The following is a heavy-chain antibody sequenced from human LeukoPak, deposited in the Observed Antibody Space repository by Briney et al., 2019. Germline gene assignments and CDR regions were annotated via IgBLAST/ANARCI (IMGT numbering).Heavy chain of an antibody. CDR2: ISSSSSYI. CDR3: ATYRQVLLPFES. V-gene: IGHV3-21*04. J-gene: IGHJ4*02. CDR1: GFTFSSHS. Sequence: GGPLRLSCAASGFTFSSHSMNWVRQAPGKGLEWVSSISSSSSYIYYADSVKGRFTISRDNAKNSLYLQMNSLRAEDTAIYYCATYRQVLLPFESWGQGTLVTVSS. D-gene: IGHD2-8*02.